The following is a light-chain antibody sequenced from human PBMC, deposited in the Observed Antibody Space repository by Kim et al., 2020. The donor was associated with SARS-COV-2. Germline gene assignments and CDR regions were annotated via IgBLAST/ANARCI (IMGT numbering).Light chain of an antibody. Sequence: SASVGDSVNITCQASRDISNYLNWYQQKPGKAPNLLIHDASKLETGVSSRFSGSGSGTEFTLTITGLRPEDFATYYCQQYDNVPYSFGQGTKLEI. J-gene: IGKJ2*03. V-gene: IGKV1-33*01. CDR1: RDISNY. CDR2: DAS. CDR3: QQYDNVPYS.